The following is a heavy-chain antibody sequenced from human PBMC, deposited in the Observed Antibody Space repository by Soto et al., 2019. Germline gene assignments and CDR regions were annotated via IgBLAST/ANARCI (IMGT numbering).Heavy chain of an antibody. Sequence: SVKVSCKASGGTFSSYSISWVRQAPGQGLEWMGGIIPIFGTANYAQKFQGRVTITADKSTSTAYMELSSLRSEDTAVYYCARPRMATVTYNWFDPWGQGTLVTVS. J-gene: IGHJ5*02. CDR2: IIPIFGTA. CDR3: ARPRMATVTYNWFDP. V-gene: IGHV1-69*06. D-gene: IGHD4-4*01. CDR1: GGTFSSYS.